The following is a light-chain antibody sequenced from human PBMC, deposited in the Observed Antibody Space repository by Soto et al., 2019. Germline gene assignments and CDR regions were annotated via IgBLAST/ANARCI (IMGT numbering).Light chain of an antibody. Sequence: EIVLTQSPGTLSLSPGERATLSCRASQSVSSSYLAWYQQKPGQAPRLLIYGASNRATGIPDRFSGSGSGTDFTLTISRLEPEDFAVYYCQQYGGSPLYTFGQGTKLDIK. V-gene: IGKV3-20*01. CDR1: QSVSSSY. CDR2: GAS. J-gene: IGKJ2*01. CDR3: QQYGGSPLYT.